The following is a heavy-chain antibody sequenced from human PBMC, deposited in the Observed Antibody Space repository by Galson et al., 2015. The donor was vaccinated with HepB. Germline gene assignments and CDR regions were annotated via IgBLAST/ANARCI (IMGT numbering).Heavy chain of an antibody. CDR2: ISWDGGST. Sequence: SLRLSCAASGFTFDDYIMHWVRQAPGKGLEWVSLISWDGGSTYYADSVKGRFTISRDNSKNSLYLQMNSLRTEDTALYYCAKGVLDYDFGPAAWGQGTLVTVSS. CDR3: AKGVLDYDFGPAA. V-gene: IGHV3-43*01. J-gene: IGHJ5*02. D-gene: IGHD3-3*01. CDR1: GFTFDDYI.